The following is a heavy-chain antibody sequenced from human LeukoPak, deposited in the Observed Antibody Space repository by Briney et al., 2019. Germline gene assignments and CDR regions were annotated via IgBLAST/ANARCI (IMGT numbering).Heavy chain of an antibody. D-gene: IGHD5-24*01. CDR1: GFTFRTSG. CDR2: ISSSGTTI. V-gene: IGHV3-48*02. Sequence: GGSLRLSCAASGFTFRTSGMNWVRQAPGKGLEWVSYISSSGTTISYAQSVKGRFTVSRDNSKNTLYLQINSLRDEDTAVYYCAKDDAWLQYNDWGQGTLVTVSS. CDR3: AKDDAWLQYND. J-gene: IGHJ4*02.